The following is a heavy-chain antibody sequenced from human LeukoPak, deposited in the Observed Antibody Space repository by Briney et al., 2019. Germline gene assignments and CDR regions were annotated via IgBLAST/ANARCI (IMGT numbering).Heavy chain of an antibody. J-gene: IGHJ4*02. D-gene: IGHD3-22*01. Sequence: GGSLRLSCAGSGFTFSSYGMHWVRQAPGKGLEWVAVMSYDGSNKYYVDSVKGRFTISRDNSKNTLYLQMNSLRAEDTAVYYCAKELLMGYYDSSGYYYVFDYWGQGTLVTVSS. V-gene: IGHV3-30*18. CDR1: GFTFSSYG. CDR2: MSYDGSNK. CDR3: AKELLMGYYDSSGYYYVFDY.